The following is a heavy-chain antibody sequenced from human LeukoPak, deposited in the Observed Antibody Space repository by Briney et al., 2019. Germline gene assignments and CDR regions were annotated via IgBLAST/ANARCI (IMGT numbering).Heavy chain of an antibody. J-gene: IGHJ4*02. CDR1: VISFNNYW. V-gene: IGHV3-74*01. CDR3: ATGLGHYYDY. Sequence: PGGSLRLSCAASVISFNNYWMHWVRQAPGKGLVWVSRVNSDGSSTVYADSVKGRFTISRDNARTTVYLQMSSLRLDDTATYYCATGLGHYYDYWGQGSLVTVSS. D-gene: IGHD3-22*01. CDR2: VNSDGSST.